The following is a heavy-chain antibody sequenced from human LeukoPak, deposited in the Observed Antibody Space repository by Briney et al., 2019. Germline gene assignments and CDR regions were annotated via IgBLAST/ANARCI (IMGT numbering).Heavy chain of an antibody. CDR3: VRDLVRGVHPVFYFDL. D-gene: IGHD3-10*01. CDR2: ISGRSDYI. Sequence: GGSLRLSCAASGFIFSSYAMSWVRQAPGKGLEWVSSISGRSDYIYSADSVKGRFTISRDNAKNSQYLQMTSLRANDTAVYFCVRDLVRGVHPVFYFDLWGRGTLVTVSS. J-gene: IGHJ2*01. CDR1: GFIFSSYA. V-gene: IGHV3-21*01.